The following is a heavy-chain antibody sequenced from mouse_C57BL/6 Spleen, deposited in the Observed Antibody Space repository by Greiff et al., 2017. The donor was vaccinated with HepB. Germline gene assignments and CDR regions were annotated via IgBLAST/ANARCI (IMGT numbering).Heavy chain of an antibody. J-gene: IGHJ2*01. Sequence: EVKVVESGGGLVKPGGSLKLSCAASGFTFSDYGMHWVRQAPEKGLEWVAYISSGSSTIYYADTVKGRFTIARDNAKNTLFLQMTSLRAEDTAMYYCARGTTVVYFDYWGQGTTLTVSS. D-gene: IGHD1-1*01. CDR3: ARGTTVVYFDY. CDR2: ISSGSSTI. V-gene: IGHV5-17*01. CDR1: GFTFSDYG.